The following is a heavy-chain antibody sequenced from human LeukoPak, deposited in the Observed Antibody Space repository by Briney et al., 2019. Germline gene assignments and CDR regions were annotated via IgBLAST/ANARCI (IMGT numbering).Heavy chain of an antibody. D-gene: IGHD6-19*01. V-gene: IGHV3-7*01. CDR2: IKEDGSQK. J-gene: IGHJ5*02. CDR3: ARYSSTWGWLDP. CDR1: GFTISNYW. Sequence: PGGSLRLSCAVSGFTISNYWMTWVRQAPGKGLEWVANIKEDGSQKYYVDSVKGRFTISRDNAQKSLYLQMNNLRAEDTAVYFCARYSSTWGWLDPWGQGSLVTVAS.